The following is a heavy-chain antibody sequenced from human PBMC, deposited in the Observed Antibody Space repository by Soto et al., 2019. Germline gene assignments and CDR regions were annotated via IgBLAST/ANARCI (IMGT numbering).Heavy chain of an antibody. CDR2: IIPFIGRT. D-gene: IGHD6-25*01. CDR3: ARALAAGPNYYYYMDV. J-gene: IGHJ6*03. V-gene: IGHV1-69*02. CDR1: GGTFSSHT. Sequence: ASVKVSCKASGGTFSSHTISWVRQAPGQGLDWMGRIIPFIGRTSYAQKFQGRVTITADKSTRTAYMELSSLRSEDTAVYYCARALAAGPNYYYYMDVWGKGPTVTVSS.